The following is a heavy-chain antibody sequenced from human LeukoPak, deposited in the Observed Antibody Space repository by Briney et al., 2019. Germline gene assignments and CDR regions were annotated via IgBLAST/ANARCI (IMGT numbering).Heavy chain of an antibody. CDR1: GGSISSSSYY. Sequence: PSETLSLTCTVSGGSISSSSYYWGWIRQPPGKGLEWIGSIYYSGSTYYNPSLKSRVTISVDTSKNQFSLKLSSVTAADTAVYYCARYSMRWINAFDIWGQGTMVTVSS. V-gene: IGHV4-39*01. D-gene: IGHD2-15*01. CDR2: IYYSGST. CDR3: ARYSMRWINAFDI. J-gene: IGHJ3*02.